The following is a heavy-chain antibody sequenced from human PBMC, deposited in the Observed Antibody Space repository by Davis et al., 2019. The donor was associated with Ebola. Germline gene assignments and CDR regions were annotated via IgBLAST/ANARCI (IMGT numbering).Heavy chain of an antibody. V-gene: IGHV4-34*01. CDR2: INHSGST. J-gene: IGHJ5*02. Sequence: MPSETLSLTCAVYGGSFSGYYWSWIRQPPGKGLEWIGEINHSGSTNYNPSLKSRVTISVDTSKNQFSLKLSSVTAADTAVYYCARVPITMVQGVIRGLGFDPWGQGTPVTVSS. CDR3: ARVPITMVQGVIRGLGFDP. D-gene: IGHD3-10*01. CDR1: GGSFSGYY.